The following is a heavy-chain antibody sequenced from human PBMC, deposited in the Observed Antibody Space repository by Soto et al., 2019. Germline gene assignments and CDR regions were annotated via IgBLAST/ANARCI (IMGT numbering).Heavy chain of an antibody. CDR2: INLNSGST. V-gene: IGHV1-2*02. J-gene: IGHJ5*02. Sequence: QVQPVQSGAEVKKPGASVKISCKASGHTFTGYYIHWVRQSPGQGLEWMGWINLNSGSTDYGQKFQESDTMVRETTVSTAYTVFMRLRCADTDEYYCARGKTIDGEMYHWFDPWGQGTLVTVSS. D-gene: IGHD2-2*01. CDR3: ARGKTIDGEMYHWFDP. CDR1: GHTFTGYY.